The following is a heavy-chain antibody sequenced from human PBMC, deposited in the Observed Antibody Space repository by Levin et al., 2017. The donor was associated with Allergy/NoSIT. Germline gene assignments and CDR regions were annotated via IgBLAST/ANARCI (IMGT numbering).Heavy chain of an antibody. CDR1: GFTFSSYG. J-gene: IGHJ6*02. D-gene: IGHD6-19*01. CDR3: ASVGWSPGSYYYGMDV. CDR2: IWYDGSNK. Sequence: AGGSLRLSCAASGFTFSSYGMHWVRQAPGKGLEWVAVIWYDGSNKYYADSVKGRFTISRDNSKNTLYLQMNSLRAEDTAVYYCASVGWSPGSYYYGMDVWGQGTTVTVSS. V-gene: IGHV3-33*01.